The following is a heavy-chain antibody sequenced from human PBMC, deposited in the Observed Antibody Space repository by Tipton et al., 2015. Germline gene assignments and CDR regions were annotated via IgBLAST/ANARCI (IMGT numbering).Heavy chain of an antibody. Sequence: QVQLVQSGAEVKKPGESLKISCRSFGGTLSTYGINWVRQAPGQGLEWMGGIIPVLEVSNFAQKFQGRVTITADESTTTAYMELSGLTSDDTAVYYCARTRQMTHGEGFPYWGQGTLVTVSS. D-gene: IGHD4-17*01. CDR3: ARTRQMTHGEGFPY. J-gene: IGHJ4*02. V-gene: IGHV1-69*01. CDR2: IIPVLEVS. CDR1: GGTLSTYG.